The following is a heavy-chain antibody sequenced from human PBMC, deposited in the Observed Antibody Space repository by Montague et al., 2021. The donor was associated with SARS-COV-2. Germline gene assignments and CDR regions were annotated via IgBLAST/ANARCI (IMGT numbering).Heavy chain of an antibody. CDR2: IDRDDE. CDR3: ARVIGWRSRVIFDP. D-gene: IGHD6-13*01. J-gene: IGHJ5*02. V-gene: IGHV2-70*20. CDR1: GFSLSTSGMC. Sequence: PALVKSTQTLTLTCTFSGFSLSTSGMCVSWVRQPPGKALEWLALIDRDDEYYNTSLKTRLTISKDTSKNQVVLTLTTMDPVDTATYFCARVIGWRSRVIFDPWGQGTLVTVSS.